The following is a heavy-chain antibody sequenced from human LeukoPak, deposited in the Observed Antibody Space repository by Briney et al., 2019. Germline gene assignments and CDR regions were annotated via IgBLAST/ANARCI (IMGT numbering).Heavy chain of an antibody. J-gene: IGHJ4*02. V-gene: IGHV3-53*01. CDR1: GFTVSSNY. CDR3: AKERQQLVPGHLDY. Sequence: PGGSLRLSCAASGFTVSSNYMSWVRQSPGKGLEWVSVIYSGGGTYYADSVKGRFTISRDNSKNTVHLQMNSLRAEDTAVYYCAKERQQLVPGHLDYWGQGTLVTVSS. CDR2: IYSGGGT. D-gene: IGHD6-13*01.